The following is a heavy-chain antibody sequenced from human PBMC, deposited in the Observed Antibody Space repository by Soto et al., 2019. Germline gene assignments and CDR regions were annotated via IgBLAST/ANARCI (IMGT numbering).Heavy chain of an antibody. CDR1: VGSISSYY. CDR2: IYYSGST. Sequence: PSETLSLTCTFSVGSISSYYWSWIRQPPGKGLEWIGYIYYSGSTNYNPSLKSRVTISVDTSKNQFSLKLSSVTAADTAVYYCARGSSSWYLASYYYGMEVWGQGTTVTVSS. V-gene: IGHV4-59*08. J-gene: IGHJ6*02. CDR3: ARGSSSWYLASYYYGMEV. D-gene: IGHD6-13*01.